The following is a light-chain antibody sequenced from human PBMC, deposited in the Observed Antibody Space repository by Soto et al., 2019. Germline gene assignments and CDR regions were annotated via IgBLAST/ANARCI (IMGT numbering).Light chain of an antibody. CDR3: PQSYSTTRT. Sequence: EVLLSQSPATLSLFPGESATLSCRDSKSVRTYLDWYPQTRGKAPRLXIYGASNRATGIPAMFSCSGAGPDCTRPISSLQPEDVKTDFCPQSYSTTRTFGQGTKVDIK. CDR2: GAS. V-gene: IGKV3-11*01. J-gene: IGKJ1*01. CDR1: KSVRTY.